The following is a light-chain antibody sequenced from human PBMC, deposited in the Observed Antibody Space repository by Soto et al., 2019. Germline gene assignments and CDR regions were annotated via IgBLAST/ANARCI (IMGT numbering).Light chain of an antibody. CDR3: QQYNTYPLT. J-gene: IGKJ4*01. V-gene: IGKV1-5*03. CDR1: QSINNW. CDR2: KTS. Sequence: DIQMTQSPSTLSASVGDRVTITCRASQSINNWLAWYQQKPGKAPYLLIYKTSRLESGVPLRFSGSGSGTEFTLTISHLQPDDFALYYCQQYNTYPLTFGGGTKVEIK.